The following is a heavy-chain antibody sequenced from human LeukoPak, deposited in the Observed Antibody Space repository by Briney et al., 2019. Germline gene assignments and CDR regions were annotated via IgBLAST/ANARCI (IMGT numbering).Heavy chain of an antibody. CDR1: GFTFSNYW. CDR2: IKQDGSEK. J-gene: IGHJ4*02. Sequence: GGSLRLSCAASGFTFSNYWMSWVRQGPGKGLEWVANIKQDGSEKYYVDSVKGRFTIPRDNAENSLFLQMNSPRAEDTAVYYCARVYRSSSGYCFDYWAQGTLVTVSS. D-gene: IGHD6-6*01. CDR3: ARVYRSSSGYCFDY. V-gene: IGHV3-7*01.